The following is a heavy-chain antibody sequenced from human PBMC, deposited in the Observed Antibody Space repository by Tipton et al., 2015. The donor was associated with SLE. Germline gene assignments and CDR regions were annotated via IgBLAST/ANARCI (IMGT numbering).Heavy chain of an antibody. CDR2: ISSSSSTI. V-gene: IGHV3-48*01. CDR3: ARDVWGGHYRRFDY. D-gene: IGHD3-3*01. Sequence: SLRLSCAASGFTFSSYGMNWVRQAPGKGPEWVSYISSSSSTIYYADSVKGRFTISRDNAENSLYLQMNSLRAEDTAVYYCARDVWGGHYRRFDYWGQGTLVTVSS. J-gene: IGHJ4*02. CDR1: GFTFSSYG.